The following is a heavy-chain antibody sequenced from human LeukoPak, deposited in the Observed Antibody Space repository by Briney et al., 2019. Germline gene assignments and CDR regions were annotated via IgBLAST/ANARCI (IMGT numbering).Heavy chain of an antibody. CDR3: ARDIAVSGNYFDY. D-gene: IGHD6-19*01. CDR1: GFTFSNYW. J-gene: IGHJ4*02. V-gene: IGHV3-74*01. CDR2: INGDGRST. Sequence: GGSLRLSCAASGFTFSNYWMHWVRQAPGKGLVWVSRINGDGRSTTYADSVRGRFITSRDNAKNMLYLQVNSLRAEDTALYYCARDIAVSGNYFDYWGQGTLVTVSS.